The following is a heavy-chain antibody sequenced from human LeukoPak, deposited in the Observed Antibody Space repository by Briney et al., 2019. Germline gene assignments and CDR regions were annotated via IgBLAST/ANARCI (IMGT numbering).Heavy chain of an antibody. CDR2: ISAYNGNT. D-gene: IGHD1-26*01. CDR3: ARDVVGASLLDY. CDR1: GYTFTSYG. V-gene: IGHV1-18*01. J-gene: IGHJ4*02. Sequence: ASVKVSCKASGYTFTSYGISWVRQAPGQGLEWMGWISAYNGNTNYAQKLQGRVTMTTDTSTCTAYMELRSLRSDDTAVYYCARDVVGASLLDYWGQGTLVTVSS.